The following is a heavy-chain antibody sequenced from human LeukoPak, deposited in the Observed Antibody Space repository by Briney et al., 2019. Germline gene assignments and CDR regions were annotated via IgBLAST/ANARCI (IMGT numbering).Heavy chain of an antibody. Sequence: SETLSLTCTVSGGSISSGGYFWSWIRQPAGKGLEWIGRIYTSGGTNYNPSLNSRVTVSIDTSTNQFSLRLTSVTAADTAVYYRATYCSHTSCHTGGGFQHWGHGTLVTVSS. CDR2: IYTSGGT. CDR1: GGSISSGGYF. D-gene: IGHD2-2*02. V-gene: IGHV4-61*02. J-gene: IGHJ1*01. CDR3: ATYCSHTSCHTGGGFQH.